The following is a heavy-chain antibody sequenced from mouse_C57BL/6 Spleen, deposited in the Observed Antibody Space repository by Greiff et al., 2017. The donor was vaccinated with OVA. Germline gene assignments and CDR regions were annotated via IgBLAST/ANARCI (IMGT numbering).Heavy chain of an antibody. V-gene: IGHV1-54*01. CDR1: GYAFTNYL. CDR3: ARSGYYGSSFYVDY. Sequence: VQLQESGAELVRPGTSVKVSCKASGYAFTNYLIEWVKQRPGQGLEWIGVINPGSGGTNYNKKFKGKATLTADKSSSTAYMHLSSLTSEDSAVYFCARSGYYGSSFYVDYWGQGTTLTVSS. D-gene: IGHD1-1*01. CDR2: INPGSGGT. J-gene: IGHJ2*01.